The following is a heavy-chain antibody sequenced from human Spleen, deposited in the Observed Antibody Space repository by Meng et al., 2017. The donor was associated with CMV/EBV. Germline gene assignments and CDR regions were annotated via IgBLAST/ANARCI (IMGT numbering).Heavy chain of an antibody. Sequence: ISSGGYYWSWIRQHPGKGLEWIGYIYYSGSTYYNPSLKSRVTISVDTSKNQFSLKLSSVTAADTAVYYCARDYCTSTSCYTRPPPTYWGQGTLVTVSS. CDR2: IYYSGST. CDR3: ARDYCTSTSCYTRPPPTY. J-gene: IGHJ4*02. D-gene: IGHD2-2*02. CDR1: ISSGGYY. V-gene: IGHV4-31*02.